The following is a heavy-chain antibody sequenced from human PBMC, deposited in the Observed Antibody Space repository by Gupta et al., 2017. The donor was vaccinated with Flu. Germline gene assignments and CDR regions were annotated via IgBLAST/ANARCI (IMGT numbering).Heavy chain of an antibody. CDR1: GFTFSSYD. D-gene: IGHD1-26*01. J-gene: IGHJ4*02. CDR2: IDSEDET. Sequence: EVRLVESGGGWVQPGGSLRLSCAASGFTFSSYDMLWVRQVMGKGLEWVATIDSEDETLYRASVKGRFTVSRDNDKDSLFLQMDSLTVGDTAVYYCVREAYSRSLGYWGQGTRVTVSS. CDR3: VREAYSRSLGY. V-gene: IGHV3-13*01.